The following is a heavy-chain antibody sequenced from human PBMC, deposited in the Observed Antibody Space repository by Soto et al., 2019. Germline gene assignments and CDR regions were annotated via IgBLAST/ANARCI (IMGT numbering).Heavy chain of an antibody. CDR1: GDSISSYS. J-gene: IGHJ6*02. D-gene: IGHD2-2*01. CDR3: SRVGCSNSKCYTRGMDV. V-gene: IGHV4-4*07. Sequence: NPSETLSLTCSVSGDSISSYSWSWIRQPAGKGLEWIGRVYSDGTTNYSPSLKSRVTMSLDTSKDQFSLHLNSVTAADTAVYYCSRVGCSNSKCYTRGMDVWGQGTTVTVSS. CDR2: VYSDGTT.